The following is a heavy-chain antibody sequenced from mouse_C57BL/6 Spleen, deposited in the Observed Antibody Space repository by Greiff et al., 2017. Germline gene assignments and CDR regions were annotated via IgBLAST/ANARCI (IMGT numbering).Heavy chain of an antibody. D-gene: IGHD1-1*01. CDR1: GFTFSSYT. J-gene: IGHJ4*01. CDR2: ISGGGGNT. Sequence: EVKLVESGGGLVKPGGSLKLSCAASGFTFSSYTMSWVLQTPEKRLEWVATISGGGGNTYYPDSVKGRFTISRDNAKNTLYLQMSSLRSEDTALYYCARGDGSRRYYAMDYWGQGTSVTVSS. V-gene: IGHV5-9*01. CDR3: ARGDGSRRYYAMDY.